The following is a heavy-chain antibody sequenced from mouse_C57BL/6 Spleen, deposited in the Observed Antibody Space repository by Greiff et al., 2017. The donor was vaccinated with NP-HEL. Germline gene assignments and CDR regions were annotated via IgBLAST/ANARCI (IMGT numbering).Heavy chain of an antibody. CDR1: GYTFTSYW. V-gene: IGHV1-64*01. J-gene: IGHJ1*03. D-gene: IGHD2-5*01. CDR3: AKNYSNYGYFDV. Sequence: QVQLQQSGAELVKPGASVKLSGKASGYTFTSYWMHWVKQRPGQGLEWIGMIHPNSGSTNYNEKFKSKATLTVDKSSSTAYMQLSSLTSEDSAVYYCAKNYSNYGYFDVWGTGTTVTVSS. CDR2: IHPNSGST.